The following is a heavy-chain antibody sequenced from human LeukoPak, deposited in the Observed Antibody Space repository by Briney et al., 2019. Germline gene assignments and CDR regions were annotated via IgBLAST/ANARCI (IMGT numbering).Heavy chain of an antibody. Sequence: GGSLRLSCAASGNYWMHWVRQAPGKGLEWVSAISGSGGSTYYADSVKGRFTISRDNSKNTLYLQMNSLRAEDTAVYYCAPSGSYRYYFDYWGQGTLVTVSS. CDR3: APSGSYRYYFDY. D-gene: IGHD1-26*01. V-gene: IGHV3-23*01. CDR2: ISGSGGST. J-gene: IGHJ4*02. CDR1: GNYW.